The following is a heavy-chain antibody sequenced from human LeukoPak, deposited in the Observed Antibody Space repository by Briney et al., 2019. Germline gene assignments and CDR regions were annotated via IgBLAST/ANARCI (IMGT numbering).Heavy chain of an antibody. J-gene: IGHJ4*02. Sequence: SETLSLTCAVYGGSFSGYYWSWIRQPPGKGLEWIGEINHSGNTNYSPSLKSRVTISVDTSKIHFSLKLRSVTAADTAVYYCARVDDYWSQGTLVTVSS. CDR3: ARVDDY. CDR1: GGSFSGYY. CDR2: INHSGNT. V-gene: IGHV4-34*01.